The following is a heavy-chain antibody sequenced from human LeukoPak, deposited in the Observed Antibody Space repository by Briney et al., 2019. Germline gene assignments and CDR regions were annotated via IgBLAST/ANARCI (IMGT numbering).Heavy chain of an antibody. Sequence: GGSLRLSCEASGFTFGSHAMYWVRQAPGKGLEWVAGIFGSGGSPHYADPVKGRFTIPRDNSRNTVYLQINSLRAEDTAVYYCGKTTVGYSSGQKPAWPVDYWGQGTLVTVSS. CDR3: GKTTVGYSSGQKPAWPVDY. CDR1: GFTFGSHA. J-gene: IGHJ4*02. D-gene: IGHD5-18*01. CDR2: IFGSGGSP. V-gene: IGHV3-23*01.